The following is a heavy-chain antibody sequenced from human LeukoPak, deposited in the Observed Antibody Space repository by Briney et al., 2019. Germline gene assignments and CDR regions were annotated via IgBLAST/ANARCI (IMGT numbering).Heavy chain of an antibody. J-gene: IGHJ6*02. CDR3: ARIRERYSTTSHYGMDV. Sequence: SGPTLVNPTQTLTLTCTISGFSLSTSGMCVSWIRQPPGKALEWLARIDWDDDKFYITSLKTRLTISKDTSKNQVVLTMTNMDPVDTATYYCARIRERYSTTSHYGMDVWGQGTTVTVSS. CDR2: IDWDDDK. CDR1: GFSLSTSGMC. D-gene: IGHD6-13*01. V-gene: IGHV2-70*17.